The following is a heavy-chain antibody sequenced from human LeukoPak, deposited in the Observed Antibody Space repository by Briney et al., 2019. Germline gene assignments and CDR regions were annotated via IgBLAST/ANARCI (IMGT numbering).Heavy chain of an antibody. CDR1: GYTFTGYY. Sequence: ASVKVSCKASGYTFTGYYMHWVRQAPRQGLEWMGWINPNSGGTNYAQKFQGRVTMTRDTSINTGYMELSSLTSDDTAVYYCARWRGYSSGWSGPFDDWGQGTLVTVSS. CDR2: INPNSGGT. J-gene: IGHJ4*02. D-gene: IGHD6-13*01. V-gene: IGHV1-2*02. CDR3: ARWRGYSSGWSGPFDD.